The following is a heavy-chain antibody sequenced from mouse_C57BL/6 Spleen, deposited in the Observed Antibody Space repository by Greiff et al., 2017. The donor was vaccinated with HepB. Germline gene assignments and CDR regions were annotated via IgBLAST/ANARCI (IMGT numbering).Heavy chain of an antibody. D-gene: IGHD1-1*01. CDR1: GFTFSDYY. CDR3: AREGYYYGSSHYFDY. Sequence: VESEGGLVQPGSSMKLSCTASGFTFSDYYMAWVRQVPEKGLEWVANINYDGSSTYYLDSLKSRFIISRDNAKNILYLQMSSLKSEDTATYYCAREGYYYGSSHYFDYWGQGTTLTVSS. V-gene: IGHV5-16*01. CDR2: INYDGSST. J-gene: IGHJ2*01.